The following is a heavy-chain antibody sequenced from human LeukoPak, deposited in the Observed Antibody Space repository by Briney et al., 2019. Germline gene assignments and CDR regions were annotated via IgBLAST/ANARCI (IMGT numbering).Heavy chain of an antibody. V-gene: IGHV1-24*01. Sequence: GASVRVSCKVSGFSLTELSMHWVRQAPGKGPEWMGGFNPRDGETYFAQNFQGRVTLTEGTSTDTSSMELRSLKSDDTAVYYCATSDRQFCSPTSCYMPFDYWGQGTLVIVSS. CDR1: GFSLTELS. CDR3: ATSDRQFCSPTSCYMPFDY. J-gene: IGHJ4*02. CDR2: FNPRDGET. D-gene: IGHD2-2*02.